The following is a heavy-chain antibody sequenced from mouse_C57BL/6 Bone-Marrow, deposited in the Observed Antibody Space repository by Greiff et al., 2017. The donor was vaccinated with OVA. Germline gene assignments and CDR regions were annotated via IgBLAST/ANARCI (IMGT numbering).Heavy chain of an antibody. D-gene: IGHD1-1*01. CDR2: IAPSDSYT. V-gene: IGHV1-59*01. Sequence: QVQLQQPGAELVRPGTSVKLSCKASGYTFTNYWMHWVKQRPGQGLEWIGVIAPSDSYTNYNQKFKGRATLTVDTSSSTAYMHLSILTSEDSAVYYCAHYGSRLYLHYWGQGTSLTVSS. CDR3: AHYGSRLYLHY. J-gene: IGHJ2*02. CDR1: GYTFTNYW.